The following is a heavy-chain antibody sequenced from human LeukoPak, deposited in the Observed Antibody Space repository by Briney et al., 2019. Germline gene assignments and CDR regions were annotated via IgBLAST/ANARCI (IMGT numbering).Heavy chain of an antibody. V-gene: IGHV3-49*03. CDR1: GFTFGDYA. Sequence: GRSLRLSCTASGFTFGDYAMSWFRQAPGKGLEWVGFIRSKAYGGTTEYAASVKGRFTISRDDSKSIAYLQMNSLKTEDTAVYYCTRGMVSSWYAFPAFDYWGQGTLVTVSS. CDR3: TRGMVSSWYAFPAFDY. CDR2: IRSKAYGGTT. J-gene: IGHJ4*02. D-gene: IGHD6-13*01.